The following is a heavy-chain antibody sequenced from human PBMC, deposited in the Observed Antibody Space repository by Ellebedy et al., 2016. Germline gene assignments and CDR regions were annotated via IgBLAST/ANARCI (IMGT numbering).Heavy chain of an antibody. CDR3: ARDGMTGTNDAFDI. D-gene: IGHD1-1*01. Sequence: GESLKISXAASGFTFTSYWMSWVRQAPGKGLEWVANIKQDGSEKYYVDSVKGRFTISRDNAKNSLYLQMNSLRAENTAVYYCARDGMTGTNDAFDIWGQGTMVTVSS. CDR1: GFTFTSYW. V-gene: IGHV3-7*01. CDR2: IKQDGSEK. J-gene: IGHJ3*02.